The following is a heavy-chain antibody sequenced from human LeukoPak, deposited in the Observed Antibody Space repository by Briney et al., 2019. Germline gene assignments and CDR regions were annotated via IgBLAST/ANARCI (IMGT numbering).Heavy chain of an antibody. CDR3: ARLTSSWYQDWYFDL. D-gene: IGHD6-13*01. Sequence: SETLSLTCTVSSGSISNYDWSWIRQPAGKGLEWIGRFYTSGSTNYNPSLKSRVTMSVDTSKKQFSLKLSSVTAADTAVYYCARLTSSWYQDWYFDLWGRGTLVTVSS. CDR1: SGSISNYD. V-gene: IGHV4-4*07. J-gene: IGHJ2*01. CDR2: FYTSGST.